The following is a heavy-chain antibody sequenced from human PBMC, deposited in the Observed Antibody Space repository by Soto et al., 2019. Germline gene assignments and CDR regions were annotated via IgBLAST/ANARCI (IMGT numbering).Heavy chain of an antibody. D-gene: IGHD2-8*01. V-gene: IGHV1-8*01. CDR1: GYTFTSYD. Sequence: ASVKVSCKASGYTFTSYDINWVRQATGQGLEWMGWMNPNSGNTGYAQKFQGRVTMTRNTSISTAYMELSSLRSEDTAVYYCARGRPQDIVLMVYAISPYYFDYCGPGTMVTFYS. CDR2: MNPNSGNT. J-gene: IGHJ4*02. CDR3: ARGRPQDIVLMVYAISPYYFDY.